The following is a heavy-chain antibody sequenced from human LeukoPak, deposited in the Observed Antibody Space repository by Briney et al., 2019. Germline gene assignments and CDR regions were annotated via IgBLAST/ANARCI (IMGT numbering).Heavy chain of an antibody. V-gene: IGHV3-21*01. CDR3: ARVGSAAAGTRLFDY. J-gene: IGHJ4*02. Sequence: GGSLRLSCAASGFTFSSYSMNWVRQAPGKGLEWVSSISSSSSYIYYADSVKGRFTISRDNAKNSLYLQMNSLRAEDTAVYYCARVGSAAAGTRLFDYWGQGTLVTVS. CDR2: ISSSSSYI. D-gene: IGHD6-13*01. CDR1: GFTFSSYS.